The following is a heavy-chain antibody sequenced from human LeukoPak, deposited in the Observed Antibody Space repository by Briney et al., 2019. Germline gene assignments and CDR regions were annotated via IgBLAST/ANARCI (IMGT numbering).Heavy chain of an antibody. V-gene: IGHV1-18*01. CDR1: GYTFTSYG. Sequence: ASVKVSCKASGYTFTSYGISWVRQAPGQGLEWMGWISAYNGNTNYAQKLQGRVTMTTDTSTSTAYMELRSLRSDDTAVYYCARSPMIQLWSTYYDFPPADWFDPWGQGTLVTVSS. J-gene: IGHJ5*02. CDR2: ISAYNGNT. CDR3: ARSPMIQLWSTYYDFPPADWFDP. D-gene: IGHD5-18*01.